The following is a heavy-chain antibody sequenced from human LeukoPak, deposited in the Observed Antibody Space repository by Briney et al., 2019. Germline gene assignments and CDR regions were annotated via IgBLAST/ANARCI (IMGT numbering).Heavy chain of an antibody. CDR1: GFTFSSYS. J-gene: IGHJ4*02. CDR2: ISRSSSTI. Sequence: GGTLRLSCAASGFTFSSYSMNWVRQAPGKGLEWVSYISRSSSTIYYADSVKGRFTISRDNAKNSLYLQMNSLRAEDTAVYYCARAITMVRGVLFDYWGQGTLVTVSS. V-gene: IGHV3-48*04. D-gene: IGHD3-10*01. CDR3: ARAITMVRGVLFDY.